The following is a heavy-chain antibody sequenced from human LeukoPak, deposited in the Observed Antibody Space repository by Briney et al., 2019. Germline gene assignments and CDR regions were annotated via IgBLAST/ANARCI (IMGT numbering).Heavy chain of an antibody. CDR1: GYSFTSYW. D-gene: IGHD5-18*01. CDR2: IYPGDSDT. Sequence: GESLKISCKGSGYSFTSYWIGWVRQMPGKGLEWMGIIYPGDSDTRYSPSFQGRVTISVDKSISTAYLQWSSLKASDTAMYYCARRKDSYGSYAFDIWGQGTMVTVSS. J-gene: IGHJ3*02. V-gene: IGHV5-51*01. CDR3: ARRKDSYGSYAFDI.